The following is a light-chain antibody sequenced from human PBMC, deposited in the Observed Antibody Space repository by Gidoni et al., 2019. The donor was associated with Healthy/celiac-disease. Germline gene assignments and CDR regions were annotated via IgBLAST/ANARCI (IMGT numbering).Light chain of an antibody. CDR1: QSISSC. CDR2: AAS. CDR3: QQSYSTPET. V-gene: IGKV1-39*01. Sequence: DIQINQSPSSLSASVGDRVTITCRASQSISSCLNWYQQKPGKAPKLLIYAASSLQSGVPSRFSGSGSGTEFTLTISSLQPEDFATYYCQQSYSTPETFGQGTKLEIK. J-gene: IGKJ2*01.